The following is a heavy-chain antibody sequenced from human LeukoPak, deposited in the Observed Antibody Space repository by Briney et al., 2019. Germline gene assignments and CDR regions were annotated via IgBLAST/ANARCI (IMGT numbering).Heavy chain of an antibody. CDR3: AKDQRPIVVVPAAIGAFDI. J-gene: IGHJ3*02. CDR1: GFTFSSYS. V-gene: IGHV3-21*04. D-gene: IGHD2-2*01. Sequence: PGGSLRLSCAASGFTFSSYSMNWVRQAPGKGLEWVSSISSSSSYIYYADSVKGRFTISRDNSKNTLYLQMNSLRAEDTAVYYCAKDQRPIVVVPAAIGAFDIWGQGTMVTVSS. CDR2: ISSSSSYI.